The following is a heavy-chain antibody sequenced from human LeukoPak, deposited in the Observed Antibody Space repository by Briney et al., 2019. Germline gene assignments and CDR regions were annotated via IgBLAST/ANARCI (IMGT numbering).Heavy chain of an antibody. D-gene: IGHD3-10*01. CDR2: INHSGST. CDR1: GGSFSGYY. J-gene: IGHJ4*02. V-gene: IGHV4-34*01. Sequence: PSETLSLTCAVYGGSFSGYYWSWIRQPPGKGLEWIGEINHSGSTNYNPSLKSRVTISVDTSKNQFSLKLSSVTAADTAVYYCARELLWFGEYYFDYWGQGTLVTVSS. CDR3: ARELLWFGEYYFDY.